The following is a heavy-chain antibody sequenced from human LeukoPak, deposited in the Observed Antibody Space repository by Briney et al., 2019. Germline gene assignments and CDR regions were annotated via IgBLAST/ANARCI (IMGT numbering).Heavy chain of an antibody. CDR2: ISAYNGNT. Sequence: ASVKVSCKASGYTFTSYGISWVRQAPGQGLEWMGWISAYNGNTNYAQKLQGRVIVTTDTSTSSAYMELRSLSSDDTAVYYCARTNGDYLGEYYFDYWGQGTLVTVSS. V-gene: IGHV1-18*01. CDR3: ARTNGDYLGEYYFDY. J-gene: IGHJ4*02. D-gene: IGHD4-17*01. CDR1: GYTFTSYG.